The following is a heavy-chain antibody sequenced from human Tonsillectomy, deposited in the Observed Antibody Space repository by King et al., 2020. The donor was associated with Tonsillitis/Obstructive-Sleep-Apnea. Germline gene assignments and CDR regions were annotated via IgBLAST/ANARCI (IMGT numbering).Heavy chain of an antibody. CDR1: GFTFSSYG. J-gene: IGHJ3*02. D-gene: IGHD3-3*01. Sequence: VQLVESGGGVVQPGRSLRLSCAASGFTFSSYGMHWVRQAPGKGLEWVAVIWYDGSNKYYADSVKGRFTISRDNSKNTLYLQMNSLRAEDTAVYYYASLRFLDAFDIWGQGTMVTVSS. CDR3: ASLRFLDAFDI. V-gene: IGHV3-33*01. CDR2: IWYDGSNK.